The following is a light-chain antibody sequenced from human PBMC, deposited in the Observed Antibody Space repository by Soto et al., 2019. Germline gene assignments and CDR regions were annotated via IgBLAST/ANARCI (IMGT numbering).Light chain of an antibody. CDR3: QHRSNWPLT. CDR1: QSVRTY. CDR2: DVS. Sequence: EVVLTQSPATLSLSPGERATLSCRASQSVRTYLAWYQQKPGQAPRLLIHDVSDRATGIPARFSGSGSGTDFTLTISSLEPEDFAVYFCQHRSNWPLTFGGGTKVDIK. V-gene: IGKV3-11*01. J-gene: IGKJ4*01.